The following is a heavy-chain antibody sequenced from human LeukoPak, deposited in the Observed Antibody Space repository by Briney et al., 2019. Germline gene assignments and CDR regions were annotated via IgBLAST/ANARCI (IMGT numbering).Heavy chain of an antibody. V-gene: IGHV3-7*03. J-gene: IGHJ4*02. CDR1: GFTFSSNW. CDR2: IKQDGSEK. Sequence: GGSLRLSCAASGFTFSSNWMSWVRQAPGKGLEWVANIKQDGSEKYYVDSVKGRFTISRDNAKNSLYLQMSSLRAEDTAVYCCARGGSRYDYWGQGTLVTVSS. D-gene: IGHD3-16*01. CDR3: ARGGSRYDY.